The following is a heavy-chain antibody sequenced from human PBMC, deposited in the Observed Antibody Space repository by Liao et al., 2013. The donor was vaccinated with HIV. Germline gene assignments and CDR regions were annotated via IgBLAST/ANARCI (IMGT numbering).Heavy chain of an antibody. CDR1: GGSFSGYY. D-gene: IGHD2-21*01. J-gene: IGHJ3*01. CDR3: ARDAYCGSDCYAFDF. Sequence: QVQLQQWGAGLLKPSETLSLTCAVYGGSFSGYYWTWIRQSPGKGLEWVGEINHGGGTNYSPSLKSRLTISADTSKNQFSLKLSSVTAADTAVYYCARDAYCGSDCYAFDFWGQGTMVTVSS. V-gene: IGHV4-34*01. CDR2: INHGGGT.